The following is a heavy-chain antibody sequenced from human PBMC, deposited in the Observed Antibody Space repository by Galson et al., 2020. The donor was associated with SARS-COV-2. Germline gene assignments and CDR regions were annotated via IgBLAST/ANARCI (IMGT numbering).Heavy chain of an antibody. V-gene: IGHV3-13*05. D-gene: IGHD6-13*01. CDR1: GFIFSSYD. J-gene: IGHJ2*01. CDR3: ARGGYSSRYWYFDL. CDR2: IGTAGDP. Sequence: GESLKISCAASGFIFSSYDMHWVRQATGKGLEWVSAIGTAGDPYYPGSVKGRFTISRENAKNSLYLQMNSLRAGDTAVYYCARGGYSSRYWYFDLWGRGTLVTVSS.